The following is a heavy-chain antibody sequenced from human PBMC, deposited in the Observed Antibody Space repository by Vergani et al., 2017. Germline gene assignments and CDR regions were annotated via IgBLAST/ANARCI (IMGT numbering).Heavy chain of an antibody. CDR1: GYKFIDFF. Sequence: QEQLVQSGAEVKKPGASVRVSCKASGYKFIDFFIHWVRQAPGQGLEWMGWINPNSGDTNYAQRFQGRVTMTRDSIDTAYMEVSSLTSDDTAVFYGARAESTDPISTSFDFWGQGTLVTVSS. CDR2: INPNSGDT. J-gene: IGHJ4*02. V-gene: IGHV1-2*02. D-gene: IGHD2-2*01. CDR3: ARAESTDPISTSFDF.